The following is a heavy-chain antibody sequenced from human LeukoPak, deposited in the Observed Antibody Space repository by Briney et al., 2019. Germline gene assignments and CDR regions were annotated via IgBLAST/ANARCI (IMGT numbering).Heavy chain of an antibody. CDR3: ARDNDSRDPPHFDY. D-gene: IGHD3-16*01. V-gene: IGHV3-53*01. CDR2: IYSGGST. J-gene: IGHJ4*02. CDR1: GFTLSSNY. Sequence: GGSLRLSCAASGFTLSSNYMSWVRQAPGKGLEWVSVIYSGGSTYYADSVKGRFTISRDNSKNTLYLQMNSLRAEDTAVYYCARDNDSRDPPHFDYWGQGTLVTVSS.